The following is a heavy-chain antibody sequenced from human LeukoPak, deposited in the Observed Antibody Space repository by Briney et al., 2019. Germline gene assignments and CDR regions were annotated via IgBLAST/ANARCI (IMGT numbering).Heavy chain of an antibody. CDR3: ARDIHSSGYYRRPSGAFDI. J-gene: IGHJ3*02. D-gene: IGHD3-22*01. V-gene: IGHV1-3*01. Sequence: GASVKVSCKASGYTFTSYAMHWVRQAPGQRLEWMGWINAGNGNTKYSQKFQGRVTITRDTSASTAYMELSSLRSEDTAVYYCARDIHSSGYYRRPSGAFDIWGQGTMVTVSS. CDR2: INAGNGNT. CDR1: GYTFTSYA.